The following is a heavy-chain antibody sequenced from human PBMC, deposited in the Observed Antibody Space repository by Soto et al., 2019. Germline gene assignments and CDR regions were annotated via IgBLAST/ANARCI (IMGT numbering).Heavy chain of an antibody. CDR2: ISAYNGNT. CDR1: GYTFTSYG. V-gene: IGHV1-18*01. Sequence: QVQLVQSGAEVKKPGASVKVSCKASGYTFTSYGISWVRQAPGQGLEWMGWISAYNGNTNYAQKLQGRVTITTDTSTSKAYMELRSLRSDDTAVYYCAREPRDPNWRPEYYFDYWGQGTLVTVSS. CDR3: AREPRDPNWRPEYYFDY. J-gene: IGHJ4*02. D-gene: IGHD1-20*01.